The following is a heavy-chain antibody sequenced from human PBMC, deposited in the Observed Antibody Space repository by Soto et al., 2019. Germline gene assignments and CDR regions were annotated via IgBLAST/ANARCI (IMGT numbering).Heavy chain of an antibody. CDR3: ARGDDFSWFDP. CDR1: GFNFNKYS. CDR2: ISGSGYTT. J-gene: IGHJ5*02. D-gene: IGHD3-3*01. V-gene: IGHV3-48*02. Sequence: EVQLVESGGGLVQPGGSLRLSCAAAGFNFNKYSMNWVRQAPGRGLEWVSHISGSGYTTYYAGSVKCRFTISRDNAKNSLFLQMNSLRDEDTAVYYCARGDDFSWFDPWGQGTLVTVSS.